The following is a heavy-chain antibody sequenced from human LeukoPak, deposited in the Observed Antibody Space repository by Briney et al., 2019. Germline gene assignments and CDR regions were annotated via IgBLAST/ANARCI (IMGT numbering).Heavy chain of an antibody. CDR1: GYTFTNYW. CDR3: ARLSTVMTPRWFDP. CDR2: IYPDDSDT. Sequence: GESLKISCKAFGYTFTNYWIGWVRQMPGNGLEWMGIIYPDDSDTRYSPSFQGQVTISADKSISTAYLEWSSLTASDTAMYYCARLSTVMTPRWFDPWGQGTLVTVSS. J-gene: IGHJ5*02. D-gene: IGHD4-23*01. V-gene: IGHV5-51*01.